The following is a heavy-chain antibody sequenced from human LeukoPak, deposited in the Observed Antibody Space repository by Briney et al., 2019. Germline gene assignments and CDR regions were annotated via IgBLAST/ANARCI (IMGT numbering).Heavy chain of an antibody. CDR2: ISYDGSNK. V-gene: IGHV3-30*18. J-gene: IGHJ5*02. CDR3: AKEALYTAMEAEEPNWFVP. Sequence: GRSLRLSCAASGFTFSSYGMHWVRQAPGKGLEWVAVISYDGSNKYYADSVKGRFTISRDNSKNTLYLQMNGLRAEDTAVYYCAKEALYTAMEAEEPNWFVPWGQGTLVTVSS. CDR1: GFTFSSYG. D-gene: IGHD5-18*01.